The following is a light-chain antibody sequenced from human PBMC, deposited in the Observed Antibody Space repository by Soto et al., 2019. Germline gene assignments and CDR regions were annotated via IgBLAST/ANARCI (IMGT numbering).Light chain of an antibody. J-gene: IGKJ2*01. Sequence: DIQMTQSPSTLSASVGDRVTITCRASQSITNCLAWYQQKPGKAPKLLIFDASSLRSGVPSRFSGSGSGTEFTLTISSLQPEDFATYYCQQHNPYSPYTFGQGTKREIK. CDR3: QQHNPYSPYT. CDR1: QSITNC. CDR2: DAS. V-gene: IGKV1-5*03.